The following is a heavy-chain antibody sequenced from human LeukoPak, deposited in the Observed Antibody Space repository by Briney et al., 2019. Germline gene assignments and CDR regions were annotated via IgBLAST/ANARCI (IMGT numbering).Heavy chain of an antibody. J-gene: IGHJ4*02. CDR3: VKGTAEYCTGVTCYEFDS. D-gene: IGHD2-15*01. CDR1: GFTFTTYA. V-gene: IGHV3-23*01. Sequence: GGSLRLSCAASGFTFTTYAMSWVRQAPGKRLERASGVTGNGIHTWYADSVNGRFTISRDNSKNTVHLQMNSLRVDDTAVYYCVKGTAEYCTGVTCYEFDSWGQGTLVAVSS. CDR2: VTGNGIHT.